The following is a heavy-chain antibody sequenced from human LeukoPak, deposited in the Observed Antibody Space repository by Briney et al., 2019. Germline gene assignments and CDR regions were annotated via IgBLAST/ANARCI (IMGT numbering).Heavy chain of an antibody. J-gene: IGHJ6*02. Sequence: SVKVSCKASGYTFTSYGISWVRQAPGQGLEWMGWISAYNGNTNYAQKLQGRVTMTTDTSTSTAYMELRSLRFDDTAVYYCARDVVARGYYDILTGYYESYYYYGMDVWGQGTTVTVSS. CDR1: GYTFTSYG. CDR3: ARDVVARGYYDILTGYYESYYYYGMDV. V-gene: IGHV1-18*01. D-gene: IGHD3-9*01. CDR2: ISAYNGNT.